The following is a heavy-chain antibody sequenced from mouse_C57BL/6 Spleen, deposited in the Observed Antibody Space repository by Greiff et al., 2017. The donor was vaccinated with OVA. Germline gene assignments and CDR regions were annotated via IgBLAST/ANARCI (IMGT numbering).Heavy chain of an antibody. CDR2: ISSGSSTI. CDR3: ARRYGYDYAMDY. D-gene: IGHD2-2*01. J-gene: IGHJ4*01. CDR1: GFTFSDYG. V-gene: IGHV5-17*01. Sequence: VQLKQSGGGLVKPGGSLKLSCAASGFTFSDYGMHWVRQAPEKGLEWVAYISSGSSTIYYADTVKGRFTISRDNAKNTLFLQMTSLRSEDTAMYYCARRYGYDYAMDYWGQGTSVTVSS.